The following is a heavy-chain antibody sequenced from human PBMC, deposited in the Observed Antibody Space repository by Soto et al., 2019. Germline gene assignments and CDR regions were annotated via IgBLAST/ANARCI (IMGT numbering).Heavy chain of an antibody. D-gene: IGHD3-9*01. CDR2: ISYDGSNK. Sequence: QVQLVESGGGVVQPGRSLRLSCAASGFTFSSYGMHWVRQAPGKGLEWVAVISYDGSNKYYADSVKGRFNISRDNSKNTLYLQMNSLRAEDTGVYYCAKDTYYDILTGEYWGQGTLVTVSS. CDR1: GFTFSSYG. J-gene: IGHJ4*02. V-gene: IGHV3-30*18. CDR3: AKDTYYDILTGEY.